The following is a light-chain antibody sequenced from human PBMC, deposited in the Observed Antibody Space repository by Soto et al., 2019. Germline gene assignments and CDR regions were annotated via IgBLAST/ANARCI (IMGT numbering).Light chain of an antibody. CDR1: RSVLYKSNNKNH. CDR2: WAS. V-gene: IGKV4-1*01. Sequence: DIVMTQSPDSLAVSLGERATINCKCSRSVLYKSNNKNHLAWYQQKPGQPPQLIIYWASTRESGVPERFSGSGSGTDFTLTISSLEAEDVAFYRCRQYFDVPFTFGGGTKVDIK. CDR3: RQYFDVPFT. J-gene: IGKJ4*01.